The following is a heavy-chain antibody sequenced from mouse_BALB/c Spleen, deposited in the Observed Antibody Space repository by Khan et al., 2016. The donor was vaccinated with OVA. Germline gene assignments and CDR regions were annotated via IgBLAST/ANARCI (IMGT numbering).Heavy chain of an antibody. V-gene: IGHV3-2*02. CDR3: ARIQGGDFDY. CDR1: GYSITSDYA. Sequence: EVQLQESGPGLVKPSQSLSLTCTVTGYSITSDYAWNWIRQFPGNKLEWMGYISYSGNTKYNPSLKSRISITRDTSKNQFFLQLTFVTIEDTATYYCARIQGGDFDYWGQGTTLTVSS. CDR2: ISYSGNT. J-gene: IGHJ2*01.